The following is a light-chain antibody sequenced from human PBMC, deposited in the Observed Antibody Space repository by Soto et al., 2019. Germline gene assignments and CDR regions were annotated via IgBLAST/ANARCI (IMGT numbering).Light chain of an antibody. V-gene: IGKV3-15*01. J-gene: IGKJ1*01. CDR3: PQYTNWPPWT. Sequence: EIVMTQSPATLSVSPGERATLSCRASQSLSTNLAWYQQKPGQSPRLLIYGASTRATGVPARFSGSGSGTEFTLTISSLQSEDFAVYYCPQYTNWPPWTFGQGTKVVIK. CDR1: QSLSTN. CDR2: GAS.